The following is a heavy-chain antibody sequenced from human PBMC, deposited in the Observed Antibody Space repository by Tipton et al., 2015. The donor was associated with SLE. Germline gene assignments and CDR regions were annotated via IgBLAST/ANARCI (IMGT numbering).Heavy chain of an antibody. CDR3: AKDTGTSNYYYMDV. Sequence: SLRLSCAASGFTFSSHWMTWVRQAPGKGLEWVANIKQDGRLQFFVGSVKGRFTISRDNSKNTLYLQMNSLRAEDTAVYYCAKDTGTSNYYYMDVWGKGTTVTVSS. J-gene: IGHJ6*03. D-gene: IGHD1-1*01. V-gene: IGHV3-7*03. CDR1: GFTFSSHW. CDR2: IKQDGRLQ.